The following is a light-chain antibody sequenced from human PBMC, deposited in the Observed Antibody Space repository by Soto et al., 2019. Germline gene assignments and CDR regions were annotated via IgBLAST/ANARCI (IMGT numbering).Light chain of an antibody. V-gene: IGLV3-1*01. CDR1: KLGDKY. Sequence: SYELTQPPSVSVSPGQTASITCSGDKLGDKYACWYQQKPGQSPVLVIYQDSKRPSGIPERFSGSNSGNTATLTISGTQARDEADYDCQAWDSSTYVVFGGGTQLTVL. CDR2: QDS. J-gene: IGLJ2*01. CDR3: QAWDSSTYVV.